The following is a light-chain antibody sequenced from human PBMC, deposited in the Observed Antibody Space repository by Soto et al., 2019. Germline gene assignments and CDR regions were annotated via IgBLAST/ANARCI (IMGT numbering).Light chain of an antibody. CDR3: QQRSNWPIA. V-gene: IGKV3-11*01. CDR2: GAS. CDR1: QRIDTS. J-gene: IGKJ5*01. Sequence: IVLTQSPGTLSFSPGERATLSCRASQRIDTSLAWYQQRPGQAPRLLIYGASNRATGIPDRFSGSGSGTDFTLTISSLEPEDFALYYCQQRSNWPIAFGQGTRLEI.